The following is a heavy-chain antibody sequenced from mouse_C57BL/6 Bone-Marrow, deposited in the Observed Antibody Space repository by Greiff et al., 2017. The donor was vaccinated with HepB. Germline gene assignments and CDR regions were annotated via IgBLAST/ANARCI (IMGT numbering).Heavy chain of an antibody. Sequence: VQLQQSGPELVKPGASVKISCKASGYSFTGYYMNWVKQSPEKSLEWIGEINPSTGGTTYNQKFKAKATLTVDKSSSTAYMQLKSLTSEDSAVYYWARRGGSSRSWFAYWGQGTLVTVSA. D-gene: IGHD1-1*01. V-gene: IGHV1-42*01. CDR2: INPSTGGT. J-gene: IGHJ3*01. CDR3: ARRGGSSRSWFAY. CDR1: GYSFTGYY.